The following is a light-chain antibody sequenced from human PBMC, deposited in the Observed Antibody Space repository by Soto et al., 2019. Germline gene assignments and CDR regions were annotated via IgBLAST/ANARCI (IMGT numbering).Light chain of an antibody. CDR1: QTAASY. CDR3: QQSFNTPFT. Sequence: IPMTQSPSSLSASVGDRVTITCGASQTAASYLNWYQQRPGKAPNLLIRAASRLESGVPARFSGSGSGTEFTLTISSLQPEDVATYYCQQSFNTPFTFGPGTKVDV. CDR2: AAS. V-gene: IGKV1-39*01. J-gene: IGKJ3*01.